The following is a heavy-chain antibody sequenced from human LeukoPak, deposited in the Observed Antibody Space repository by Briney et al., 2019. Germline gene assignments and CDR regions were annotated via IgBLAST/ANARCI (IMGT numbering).Heavy chain of an antibody. CDR2: INPSGGST. V-gene: IGHV1-46*01. Sequence: ASVKVSCKASGYTFTNYYMHWVRQAPGQGLEWMGIINPSGGSTSYAQKFQGRVTTTRDTSTSTVYMELSSLRPEDAAVYYCARLAVAGTGDFWGQGTLVTVSS. CDR3: ARLAVAGTGDF. CDR1: GYTFTNYY. J-gene: IGHJ4*02. D-gene: IGHD6-19*01.